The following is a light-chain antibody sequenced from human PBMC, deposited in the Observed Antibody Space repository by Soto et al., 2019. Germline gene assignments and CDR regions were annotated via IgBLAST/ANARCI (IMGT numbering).Light chain of an antibody. V-gene: IGLV1-44*01. J-gene: IGLJ2*01. CDR3: EASDDSLKGSLV. CDR1: SSDIGRST. CDR2: LND. Sequence: QSVLTQPPSASGTPGQTVTISCSGSSSDIGRSTVNWYQQLPGTAPRLLIYLNDQRHSGVPVRFSGSKSGTSASLAISGLQSEDEADYYCEASDDSLKGSLVFGGGTQLTVL.